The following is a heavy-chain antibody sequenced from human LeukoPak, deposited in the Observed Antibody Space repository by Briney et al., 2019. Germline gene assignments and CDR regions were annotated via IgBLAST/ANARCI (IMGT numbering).Heavy chain of an antibody. V-gene: IGHV3-7*03. Sequence: GGSLRLSCAASGFTLSYYWMNWVRQAPGKGLEWVANIKEDGSEKYYVDSVKGRFTISGHNAENSLYLQMNSLRAEDTAVYYCARVHPPSWFDPWGQGTLVTVSS. CDR2: IKEDGSEK. J-gene: IGHJ5*02. CDR1: GFTLSYYW. CDR3: ARVHPPSWFDP.